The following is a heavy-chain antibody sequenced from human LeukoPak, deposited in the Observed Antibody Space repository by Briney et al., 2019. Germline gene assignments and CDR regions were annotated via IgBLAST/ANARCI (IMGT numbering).Heavy chain of an antibody. J-gene: IGHJ4*02. Sequence: PGGSLKLSCAALGFTFSSYGMHWVRKAPGKGLEWVAVIWYDGSNKYYADSVKGRFTISRDNSKNTLYLQMNSLRAEGTAVYYCARQQLGLDYWGQGTLVTVSS. CDR1: GFTFSSYG. CDR2: IWYDGSNK. CDR3: ARQQLGLDY. V-gene: IGHV3-33*01. D-gene: IGHD6-13*01.